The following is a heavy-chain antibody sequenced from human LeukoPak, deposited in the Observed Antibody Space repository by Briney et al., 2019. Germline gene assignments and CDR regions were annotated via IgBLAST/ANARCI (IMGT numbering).Heavy chain of an antibody. Sequence: SETLSLTCSVSGGSLSSYYWNWIRQPAGKGLEWIGHIYTSGSTNYNPALKSRVSMSLDTSKNQFSLKLSSVTAADTAVYYCARITLAYCGGDCRRTFDIWGQGTMVTVSS. V-gene: IGHV4-4*07. J-gene: IGHJ3*02. CDR2: IYTSGST. CDR3: ARITLAYCGGDCRRTFDI. D-gene: IGHD2-21*02. CDR1: GGSLSSYY.